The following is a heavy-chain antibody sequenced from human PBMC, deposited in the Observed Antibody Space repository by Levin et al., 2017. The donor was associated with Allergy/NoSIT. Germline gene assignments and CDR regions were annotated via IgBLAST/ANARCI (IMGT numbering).Heavy chain of an antibody. V-gene: IGHV3-23*01. CDR3: ARSGGRSTFFGVAVPGYYGLDV. D-gene: IGHD3-3*01. CDR2: ISGSRGRT. CDR1: GFTFTEYG. J-gene: IGHJ6*02. Sequence: GGSLRLSCAASGFTFTEYGMSWVRQAPGKGLEWVSIISGSRGRTYYADSVKVRFTISGDTSRNTLYLVLRSIVAEETALYYCARSGGRSTFFGVAVPGYYGLDVWGQGTTVTVSS.